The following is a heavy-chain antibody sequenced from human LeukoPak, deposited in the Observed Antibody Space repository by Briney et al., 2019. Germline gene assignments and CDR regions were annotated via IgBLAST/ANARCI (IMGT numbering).Heavy chain of an antibody. D-gene: IGHD5-24*01. CDR1: GVTVSNNF. Sequence: GGSLRLSCAASGVTVSNNFMLWVRQPPGKGLEWVSLIYSGGDTHYADSLTGRFTISRDNSKNTLSLQMNYLTAEDTAVYYCARDPPAVAINTYGWGQGTPVTASS. J-gene: IGHJ4*02. CDR3: ARDPPAVAINTYG. CDR2: IYSGGDT. V-gene: IGHV3-66*01.